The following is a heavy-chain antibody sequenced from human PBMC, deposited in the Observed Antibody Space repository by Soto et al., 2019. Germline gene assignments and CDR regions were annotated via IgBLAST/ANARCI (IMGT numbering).Heavy chain of an antibody. CDR2: INPNTGGT. CDR1: GYTFTDYY. J-gene: IGHJ3*02. Sequence: SVNVACKASGYTFTDYYLHWVRQAPGQGLECLGWINPNTGGTDSAQRFQGRVTMTRDTSIRIAYMELSRLRSDDTAMYYCTIARWAGPSDPFDIWGQGTMVTVSS. CDR3: TIARWAGPSDPFDI. V-gene: IGHV1-2*02. D-gene: IGHD6-19*01.